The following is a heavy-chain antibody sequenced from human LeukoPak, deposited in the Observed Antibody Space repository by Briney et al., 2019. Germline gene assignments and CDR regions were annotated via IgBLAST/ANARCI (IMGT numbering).Heavy chain of an antibody. J-gene: IGHJ4*02. CDR1: GFTFSSYG. CDR2: IRYDGSNK. CDR3: AKDALGSYSSCDY. Sequence: GGSLRLSCAASGFTFSSYGMHWVRQAPGKGLEWVAFIRYDGSNKYYADSVKGRFTISRDNSKNTLYPQMNSLRAEDTAVYYCAKDALGSYSSCDYWGQGTLVTVSS. D-gene: IGHD1-26*01. V-gene: IGHV3-30*02.